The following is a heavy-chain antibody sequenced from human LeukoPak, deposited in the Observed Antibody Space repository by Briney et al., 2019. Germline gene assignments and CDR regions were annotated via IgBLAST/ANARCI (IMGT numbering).Heavy chain of an antibody. CDR3: AKMDEVFDY. J-gene: IGHJ4*02. D-gene: IGHD2-2*03. CDR1: GFTFSSYA. V-gene: IGHV3-23*01. Sequence: GGSLRLSCAASGFTFSSYAMSWVRQSPGKGLQWVSAIIGSGDTTWYADSVKGRFTISRDNSKNTLYLQMNSLRAEDTALYYCAKMDEVFDYWGQGTLVTVSS. CDR2: IIGSGDTT.